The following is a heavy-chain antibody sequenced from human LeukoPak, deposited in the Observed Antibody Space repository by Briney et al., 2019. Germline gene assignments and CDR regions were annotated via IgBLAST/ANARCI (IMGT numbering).Heavy chain of an antibody. Sequence: GGSLRLSCAASGFTFSSYSMNWVRQAPGKGLEWVANIKQDGSEKYYVDSVKGRFTISRDNAKNSLYLQMNSLRAEDTAVYYCAREALDDAFDIWGQGTMVTVSS. D-gene: IGHD3-3*01. CDR1: GFTFSSYS. CDR2: IKQDGSEK. J-gene: IGHJ3*02. V-gene: IGHV3-7*01. CDR3: AREALDDAFDI.